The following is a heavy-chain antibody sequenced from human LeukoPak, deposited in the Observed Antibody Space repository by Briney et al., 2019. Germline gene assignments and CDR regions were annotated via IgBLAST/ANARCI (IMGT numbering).Heavy chain of an antibody. D-gene: IGHD6-6*01. CDR3: ARGRVDYSSSLTYFDY. J-gene: IGHJ4*02. V-gene: IGHV3-23*01. CDR1: GFTFSSYA. Sequence: GSLTLSCAASGFTFSSYAMSWVGQAPGKGLEWVSGISGSGVGTYYADSVKGRFTISRDSSKNTLYLRMNSLRAEDTALYYCARGRVDYSSSLTYFDYWGQGTRVTVSP. CDR2: ISGSGVGT.